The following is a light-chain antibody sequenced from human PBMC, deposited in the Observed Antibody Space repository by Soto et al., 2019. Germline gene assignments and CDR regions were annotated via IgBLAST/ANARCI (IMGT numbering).Light chain of an antibody. V-gene: IGKV1-5*03. J-gene: IGKJ1*01. CDR2: KAS. Sequence: DLQMTQSPSTRSGSVGDRVKITCRASQTISSWLAWYQQKPGKAPKLLIYKASTLKSGVPSRFSGSGSGTEFTLTISRLQPDDFATYYCQHYNSYPEAFGQGTKLDIK. CDR3: QHYNSYPEA. CDR1: QTISSW.